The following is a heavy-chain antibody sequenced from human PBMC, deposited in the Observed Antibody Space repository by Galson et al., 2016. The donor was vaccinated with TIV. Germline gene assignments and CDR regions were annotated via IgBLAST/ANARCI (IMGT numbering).Heavy chain of an antibody. J-gene: IGHJ4*02. CDR3: AKMDSSGFDYVRRFDF. CDR2: ISAGGDRT. D-gene: IGHD3-22*01. Sequence: SLRLSCAASGFTFSSFAVSWVRQAPGKGLEWVSGISAGGDRTNYADSVKGRFTISRDNPKNTLYLQMSSLRAEDTVVYFCAKMDSSGFDYVRRFDFWGQGTLATVSS. V-gene: IGHV3-23*01. CDR1: GFTFSSFA.